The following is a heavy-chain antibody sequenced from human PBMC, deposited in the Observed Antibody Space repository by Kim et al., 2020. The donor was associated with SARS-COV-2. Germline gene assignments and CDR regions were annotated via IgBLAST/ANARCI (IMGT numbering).Heavy chain of an antibody. Sequence: ASVKVSCKASGYTFTSYGISWVRQAPGQGLEWMGWISAYNGNTNYAQKLQGRVTMTTDTSTSTAYMELRSLRSDDTAVYYCARGGLPSSAHYYDSSGYPHRFDYWGQGTLVTVSS. CDR1: GYTFTSYG. J-gene: IGHJ4*02. CDR3: ARGGLPSSAHYYDSSGYPHRFDY. V-gene: IGHV1-18*04. D-gene: IGHD3-22*01. CDR2: ISAYNGNT.